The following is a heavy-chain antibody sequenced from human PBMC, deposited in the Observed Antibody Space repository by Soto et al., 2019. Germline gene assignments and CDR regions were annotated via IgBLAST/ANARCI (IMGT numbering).Heavy chain of an antibody. J-gene: IGHJ4*02. CDR2: INWNSDKV. D-gene: IGHD6-25*01. CDR1: GFNFGNYA. V-gene: IGHV3-9*01. CDR3: AKDKGGTPYYIDS. Sequence: VLLVESGGGLVQPGRSLRLSCAVSGFNFGNYAMHWVRQAPGKGLEWVAAINWNSDKVAYAGSVLGRFTIFRDSAKNSLHLQMNDLTTEDTALYYCAKDKGGTPYYIDSWGQGILVPVSS.